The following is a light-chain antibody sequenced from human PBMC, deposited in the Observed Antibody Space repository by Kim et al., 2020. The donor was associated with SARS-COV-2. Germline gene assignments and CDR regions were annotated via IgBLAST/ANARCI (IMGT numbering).Light chain of an antibody. Sequence: DTQMTQSPSSLSASVGDRVTITCRASQGIRHFVAWYQQKPGKVPKLLMYDVSTLQSGVPSRFSGSGSGTDFTLTISSLQPEDIATYYCQKYDSAPWTFAQGTKVDIK. CDR1: QGIRHF. J-gene: IGKJ1*01. CDR2: DVS. CDR3: QKYDSAPWT. V-gene: IGKV1-27*01.